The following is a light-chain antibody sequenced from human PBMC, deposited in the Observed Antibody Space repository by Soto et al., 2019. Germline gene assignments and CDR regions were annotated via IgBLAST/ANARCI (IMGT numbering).Light chain of an antibody. V-gene: IGLV1-40*01. J-gene: IGLJ2*01. CDR1: SSNIGAGYD. CDR2: GNS. Sequence: QSVLTQPPSVSGAPGQRVTISCTGHSSNIGAGYDVHWYQQLPGTAPKLLIYGNSNRPSGVPDRFSGSKSGTSASLAITGLQAEDEADYYCQSYDSSLSGPVVFGGGTKVTVL. CDR3: QSYDSSLSGPVV.